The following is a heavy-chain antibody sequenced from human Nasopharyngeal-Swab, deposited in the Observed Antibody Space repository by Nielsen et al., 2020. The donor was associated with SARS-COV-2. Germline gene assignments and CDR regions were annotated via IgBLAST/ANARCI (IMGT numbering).Heavy chain of an antibody. Sequence: GASLKISWAASGFTFSSYWVSWVRQAPGKGLEWVANIKQDGSEKYYVDSVKGRFTISRDNAKNSLYLQMNSLRAEDTAVYYCARDKGIDFWSGLGVSGMDVWGQGTTVTVSS. CDR3: ARDKGIDFWSGLGVSGMDV. CDR1: GFTFSSYW. J-gene: IGHJ6*02. D-gene: IGHD3-3*01. V-gene: IGHV3-7*03. CDR2: IKQDGSEK.